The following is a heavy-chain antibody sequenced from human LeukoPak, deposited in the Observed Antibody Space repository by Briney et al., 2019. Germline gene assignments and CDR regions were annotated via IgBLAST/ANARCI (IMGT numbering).Heavy chain of an antibody. V-gene: IGHV1-69*04. CDR2: IIPILGIA. CDR3: ASTPTFRNDYSNYTASNPFDY. Sequence: GASVKVSCKASGGTFSSYAISWVRQAPGQGLEWMGRIIPILGIANYAQKFQGRVTITADKSTSTAYMELSSLRSEDTAVYYCASTPTFRNDYSNYTASNPFDYWGQGTLVTVSS. CDR1: GGTFSSYA. D-gene: IGHD4-11*01. J-gene: IGHJ4*02.